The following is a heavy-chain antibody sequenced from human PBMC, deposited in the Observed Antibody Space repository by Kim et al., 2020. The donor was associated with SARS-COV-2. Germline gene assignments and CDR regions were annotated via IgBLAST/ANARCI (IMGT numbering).Heavy chain of an antibody. CDR2: IDPSDSYT. J-gene: IGHJ6*02. Sequence: GESLKISCKGSGYSFTSYWISWVRQMPGKGLEWMGRIDPSDSYTNYSPSFQGHVTISADKSISTAYLQWSSLKASDTAMYYCARRSSAMVTFYNYYGMDVWGQGTTVTVSS. D-gene: IGHD5-18*01. CDR1: GYSFTSYW. V-gene: IGHV5-10-1*01. CDR3: ARRSSAMVTFYNYYGMDV.